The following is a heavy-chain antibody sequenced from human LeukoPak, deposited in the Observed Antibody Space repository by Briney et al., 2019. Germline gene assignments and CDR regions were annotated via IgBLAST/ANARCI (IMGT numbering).Heavy chain of an antibody. CDR3: AKRRPYSSGYPFDY. CDR2: ISYDGSNK. Sequence: GGSLRLSCAASGFTFSSYAMHWVRQAPGKGLEWVAVISYDGSNKYYADSVKGRFTISRDNSKNTLYLQMNSLRAEDTAVYYCAKRRPYSSGYPFDYWGQGTLVTVSS. V-gene: IGHV3-30-3*02. CDR1: GFTFSSYA. J-gene: IGHJ4*02. D-gene: IGHD3-22*01.